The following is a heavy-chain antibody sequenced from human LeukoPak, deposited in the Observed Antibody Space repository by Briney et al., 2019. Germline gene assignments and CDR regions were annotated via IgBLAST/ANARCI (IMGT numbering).Heavy chain of an antibody. D-gene: IGHD3-16*01. CDR1: GFTFSGYA. CDR2: ISYDEKQT. Sequence: GGSLRLSCAASGFTFSGYAMSWVRQAPGKGLQCVALISYDEKQTYYIDSVKCRFTIARDNSRDTLYLQVNSLRAEDTAVYYWARDWGADSWGQGTLVTVSS. J-gene: IGHJ4*02. V-gene: IGHV3-30*04. CDR3: ARDWGADS.